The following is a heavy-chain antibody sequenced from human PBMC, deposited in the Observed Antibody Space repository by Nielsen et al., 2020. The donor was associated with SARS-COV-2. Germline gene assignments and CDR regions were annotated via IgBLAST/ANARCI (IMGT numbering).Heavy chain of an antibody. CDR2: ISGSGGSI. J-gene: IGHJ4*02. V-gene: IGHV3-9*01. Sequence: SLKISCAASGFTFDDYAMHWVRQAPGKGLEWVSAISGSGGSIYYADSVKGRFTISRDNAKNSLYLQMNSLRAEDTAVYYCAATAPRDYDSSGYYFDYWGQGTLVTVSS. D-gene: IGHD3-22*01. CDR3: AATAPRDYDSSGYYFDY. CDR1: GFTFDDYA.